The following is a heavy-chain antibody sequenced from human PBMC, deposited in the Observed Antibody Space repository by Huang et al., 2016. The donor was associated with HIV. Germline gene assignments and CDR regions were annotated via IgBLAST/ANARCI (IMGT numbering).Heavy chain of an antibody. CDR1: GYSFSSYW. D-gene: IGHD6-13*01. CDR3: ARARGNSWSADYYYYYMDV. CDR2: IDPWDSDT. V-gene: IGHV5-51*03. J-gene: IGHJ6*03. Sequence: EVQLVQSGAEVKKSGESLKISCKGSGYSFSSYWIAWVRQLTVEGLEWMCTIDPWDSDTRYRPAVQGQGAISADKSISTAYLQWSSLKASDTAMYYCARARGNSWSADYYYYYMDVWGKGTTVTVSS.